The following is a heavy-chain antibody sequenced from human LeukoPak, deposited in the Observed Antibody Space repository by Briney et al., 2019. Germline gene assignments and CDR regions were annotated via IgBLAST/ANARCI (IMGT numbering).Heavy chain of an antibody. J-gene: IGHJ3*02. V-gene: IGHV4-4*02. CDR2: IYHSGST. CDR1: GGSVSSSNW. CDR3: GRFSGGHQSPLVYAFDI. D-gene: IGHD3-10*01. Sequence: SETLSLTCAVSGGSVSSSNWWTWLRQPPGKGLEWIGEIYHSGSTNCNPSLKSRVTISVDKSKNQFSLRLNSVTAADTAVYYCGRFSGGHQSPLVYAFDIWGQGTMVNVSS.